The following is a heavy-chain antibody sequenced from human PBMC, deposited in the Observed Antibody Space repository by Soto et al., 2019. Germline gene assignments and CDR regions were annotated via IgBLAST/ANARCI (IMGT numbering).Heavy chain of an antibody. Sequence: QVQLVESGGGVVQPGTSLRLSCAASGFTFSSYGMHWVRQAPGKGLEWVAVIWYDGSNKYYADSVKGRFTISRDNSKNTLYLQMNSLRAEDTAVYYCARDYYGSGSYSHGMDVWGQGTTVTVSS. V-gene: IGHV3-33*01. J-gene: IGHJ6*02. D-gene: IGHD3-10*01. CDR3: ARDYYGSGSYSHGMDV. CDR2: IWYDGSNK. CDR1: GFTFSSYG.